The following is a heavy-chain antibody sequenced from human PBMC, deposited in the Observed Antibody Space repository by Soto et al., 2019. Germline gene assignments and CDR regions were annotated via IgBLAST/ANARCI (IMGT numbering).Heavy chain of an antibody. CDR2: ISSSGSTI. J-gene: IGHJ4*02. D-gene: IGHD1-26*01. CDR3: ARDIGSYGFDY. CDR1: GFSFSSYE. V-gene: IGHV3-48*03. Sequence: TGGSLRLSCAASGFSFSSYEMNWVRQAPGKGLEWVSYISSSGSTIYYADSVKGRFTISRDNAKNSLYLQMNSLRAEDTAVYYCARDIGSYGFDYWGQGTLVTVS.